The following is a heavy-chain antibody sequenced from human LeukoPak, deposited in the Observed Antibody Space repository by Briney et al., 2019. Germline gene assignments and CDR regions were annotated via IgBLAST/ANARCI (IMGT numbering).Heavy chain of an antibody. CDR3: ARVPTGYGSGPWEGSDYYNMDV. J-gene: IGHJ6*03. D-gene: IGHD6-19*01. CDR1: GFTFSSYG. CDR2: ISSSGSTI. Sequence: GGTLRLSCAASGFTFSSYGMSWVRQAPGKGLEWVSAISSSGSTIYYADSVKGRVTISRDNAKNSLFLQMNSLRAEDTAVYYCARVPTGYGSGPWEGSDYYNMDVWDKGTTVTVSS. V-gene: IGHV3-21*01.